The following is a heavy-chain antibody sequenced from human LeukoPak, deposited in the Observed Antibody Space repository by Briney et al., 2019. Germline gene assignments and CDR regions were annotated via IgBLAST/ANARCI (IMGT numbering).Heavy chain of an antibody. CDR2: LKQDGSEE. CDR3: ARDPYSGSYGAFDI. CDR1: GFTFRSYL. D-gene: IGHD1-26*01. J-gene: IGHJ3*02. Sequence: GGSLRLSSAASGFTFRSYLMSWVRQAPGKGLEWVANLKQDGSEEIYVDSVKGRFTISRDNAENSLFLQMNSLRVEDTAVYYCARDPYSGSYGAFDIWGQGTMVTVS. V-gene: IGHV3-7*05.